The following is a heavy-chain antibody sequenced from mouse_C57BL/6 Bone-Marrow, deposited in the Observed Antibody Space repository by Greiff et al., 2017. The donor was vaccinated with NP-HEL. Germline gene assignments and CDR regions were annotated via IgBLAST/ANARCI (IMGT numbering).Heavy chain of an antibody. CDR3: TTWGNYTY. V-gene: IGHV14-4*01. CDR2: IDPENGDT. CDR1: GFNIKDDY. D-gene: IGHD2-1*01. J-gene: IGHJ3*01. Sequence: EVHLVESGAELVRPGASVKLSCTASGFNIKDDYMHWVKQRPEQGLEWIGWIDPENGDTEYASKFQGKATITADTSSNTAYLQLSSLTSEDTAVYYCTTWGNYTYWGQGTLVTVSA.